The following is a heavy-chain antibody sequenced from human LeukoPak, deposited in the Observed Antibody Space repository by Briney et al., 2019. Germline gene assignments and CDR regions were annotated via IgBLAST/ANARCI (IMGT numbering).Heavy chain of an antibody. J-gene: IGHJ4*01. D-gene: IGHD2-21*01. CDR1: GFTSSSYA. CDR2: ISASGGST. V-gene: IGHV3-23*01. CDR3: AKLRTIHYFDY. Sequence: GGSLRLSCAASGFTSSSYAMSWVRQAPGKGLEWVSTISASGGSTYYADSVKGRFTISRDNSKNTLYLQMNSLRAEDTAVYYCAKLRTIHYFDYWGHGTLVTVSS.